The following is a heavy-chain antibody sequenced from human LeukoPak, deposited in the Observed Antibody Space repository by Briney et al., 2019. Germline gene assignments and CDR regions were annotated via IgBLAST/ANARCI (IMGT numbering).Heavy chain of an antibody. Sequence: SETLSLTCTVSGGSISTYYWTWIRQPPGKGLEWIGYIYYSGSTNYNPSLKSRLTISIDTSKNQLSLNLRSVTAADTAVYYCARQGHSPFAFDSWGQGILVTVSS. CDR3: ARQGHSPFAFDS. D-gene: IGHD5-18*01. V-gene: IGHV4-59*08. CDR2: IYYSGST. CDR1: GGSISTYY. J-gene: IGHJ4*02.